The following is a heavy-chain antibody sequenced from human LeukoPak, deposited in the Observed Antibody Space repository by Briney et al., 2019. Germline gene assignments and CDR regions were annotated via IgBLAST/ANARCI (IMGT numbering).Heavy chain of an antibody. V-gene: IGHV1-69*01. J-gene: IGHJ6*03. CDR1: GGTFSSYA. Sequence: SVKVSCKASGGTFSSYAISWVRQAPGQGLEWMGGIIPIFGTANYAQKFQGRVTITADESTSTAYTELCSLRSEDTAVYYCARPSYGDLYYYYYMDVWGKGTTVTVSS. CDR3: ARPSYGDLYYYYYMDV. CDR2: IIPIFGTA. D-gene: IGHD5-18*01.